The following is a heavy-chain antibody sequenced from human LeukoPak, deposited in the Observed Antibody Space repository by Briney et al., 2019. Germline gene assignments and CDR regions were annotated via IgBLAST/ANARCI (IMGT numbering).Heavy chain of an antibody. V-gene: IGHV4-61*02. Sequence: SETLSLTCTVSGGSISSGSYYWSWIRQPAGKGLEWIGRIYTSGSTNYNPSLKSRVTISVDTSKNQFSLKLSSETAADTAVYYCAVQLRGFGEASSFYFDYWGQGTLVTVSS. CDR2: IYTSGST. D-gene: IGHD3-10*01. J-gene: IGHJ4*02. CDR1: GGSISSGSYY. CDR3: AVQLRGFGEASSFYFDY.